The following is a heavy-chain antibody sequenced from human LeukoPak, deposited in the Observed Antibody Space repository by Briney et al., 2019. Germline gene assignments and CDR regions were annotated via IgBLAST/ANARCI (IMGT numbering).Heavy chain of an antibody. V-gene: IGHV3-23*01. D-gene: IGHD3-22*01. Sequence: GGSLRLSCAASGFTFSSYAMSRVRQAPGKGLEWVSAISGSGGSTYYADSVKGRFTISRDNSKNTLYLQMNSLRAEDTAVYYCAKPLFDSSGYYMTWGQGTLVTVSS. CDR2: ISGSGGST. CDR1: GFTFSSYA. CDR3: AKPLFDSSGYYMT. J-gene: IGHJ5*02.